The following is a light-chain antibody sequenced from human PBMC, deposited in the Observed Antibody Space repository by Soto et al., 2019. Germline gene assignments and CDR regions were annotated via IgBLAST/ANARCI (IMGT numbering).Light chain of an antibody. Sequence: EIVLTHSPGTLSLSAGEIATLSCRASQSVSNNYLAWYQQKPGQAPRLLIYGASNRATGIPDRFSGSGSGTDFTLTISRLEPEDFAVYYCQQYGSSGTFGQGTKVDIK. CDR2: GAS. CDR3: QQYGSSGT. J-gene: IGKJ1*01. CDR1: QSVSNNY. V-gene: IGKV3-20*01.